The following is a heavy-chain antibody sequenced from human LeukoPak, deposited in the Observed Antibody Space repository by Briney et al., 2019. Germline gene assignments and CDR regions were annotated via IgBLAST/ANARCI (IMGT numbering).Heavy chain of an antibody. CDR3: ARDLTSYYYGSGSAFDI. D-gene: IGHD3-10*01. J-gene: IGHJ3*02. V-gene: IGHV3-21*01. Sequence: GSLRLSCAASGFTFSSYSMNWVRQAPGKGLEWVSSISSSSSYIYYVDSVKGRFTISRDNAKNSLYLQMNSLRAEDTAVYYCARDLTSYYYGSGSAFDIWGQGTMVTVSS. CDR1: GFTFSSYS. CDR2: ISSSSSYI.